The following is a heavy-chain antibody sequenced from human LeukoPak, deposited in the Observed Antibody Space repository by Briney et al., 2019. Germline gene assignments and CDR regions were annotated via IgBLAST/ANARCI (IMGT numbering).Heavy chain of an antibody. CDR1: GYSISSGYY. J-gene: IGHJ4*02. Sequence: PSETLSLTCTVSGYSISSGYYWGWIRQPPGKGLEWIGNIYHSGIIYYNPSLKSRVTISVDTSKNQFSLKLSSVTAADTAVYYCAGDLYSTNWFYFDYWGQGTLVTVSS. V-gene: IGHV4-38-2*02. CDR2: IYHSGII. D-gene: IGHD6-13*01. CDR3: AGDLYSTNWFYFDY.